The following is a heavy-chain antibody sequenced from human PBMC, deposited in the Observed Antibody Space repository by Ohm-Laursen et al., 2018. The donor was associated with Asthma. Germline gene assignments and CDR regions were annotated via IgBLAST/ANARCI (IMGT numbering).Heavy chain of an antibody. CDR2: IYYTGST. CDR1: GGSISSSSFL. V-gene: IGHV4-39*07. CDR3: ARGYYP. J-gene: IGHJ5*02. Sequence: SETLSLTCTVSGGSISSSSFLWGWIRQPPGKGLEWIGNIYYTGSTYYNPSLKSRVTISVDRSKNQFSLKLSSVTAADTAVYYCARGYYPWGQGTLVTVSS. D-gene: IGHD3-10*01.